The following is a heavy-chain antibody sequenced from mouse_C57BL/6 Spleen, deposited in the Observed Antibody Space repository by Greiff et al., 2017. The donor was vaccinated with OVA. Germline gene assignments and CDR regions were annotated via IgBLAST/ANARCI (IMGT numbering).Heavy chain of an antibody. D-gene: IGHD1-1*01. V-gene: IGHV1-82*01. CDR1: GYAFSSSW. CDR3: ARRGAYYPPMDY. Sequence: QVQLQQSGPELVKPGASVKISCKASGYAFSSSWMNWVKQRPGKGLEWIGRIYPGDGDTNYNGKFKGKATLTVDKSSSTAYMQLSSLTSEDSSVYGCARRGAYYPPMDYWGQGTSVTGSS. J-gene: IGHJ4*01. CDR2: IYPGDGDT.